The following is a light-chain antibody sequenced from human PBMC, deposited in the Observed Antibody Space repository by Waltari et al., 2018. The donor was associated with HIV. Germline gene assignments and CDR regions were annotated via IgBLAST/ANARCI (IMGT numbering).Light chain of an antibody. V-gene: IGLV1-40*01. CDR1: ASNTGTNYD. J-gene: IGLJ1*01. Sequence: QSVLTQPPSVSGAPGQSVTISCPGSASNTGTNYDLNWYQQFPGAAPKLLIFGDYNRPSGVPDRFSGSKSGTSASLAITGLQPEDEADYYCQSYDVALGGFYLFGTGTTVTVL. CDR2: GDY. CDR3: QSYDVALGGFYL.